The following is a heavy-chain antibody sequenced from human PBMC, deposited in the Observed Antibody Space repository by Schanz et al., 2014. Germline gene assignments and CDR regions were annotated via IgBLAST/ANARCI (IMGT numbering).Heavy chain of an antibody. CDR3: ARGDMVRGVFDY. J-gene: IGHJ4*02. CDR1: RFTFSTYA. Sequence: QVQLVESGGGVVQPGGSLRLSCAASRFTFSTYAMHWVRQAPGKGLGWLAVISSDGFNKFYADSVKDRFTISRDNSKNTLYLQMNSLRTEDTAVYYCARGDMVRGVFDYWGQGTLVTVSS. D-gene: IGHD3-10*01. V-gene: IGHV3-30*04. CDR2: ISSDGFNK.